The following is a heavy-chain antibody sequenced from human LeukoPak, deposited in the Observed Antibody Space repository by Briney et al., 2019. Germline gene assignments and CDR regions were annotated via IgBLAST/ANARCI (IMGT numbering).Heavy chain of an antibody. CDR3: ARAHSSSIYAFDI. CDR2: IWYDGSNK. CDR1: GFTFSSYG. Sequence: GGSLRLSCAASGFTFSSYGMHWVRQAPGKGLEWVAVIWYDGSNKYYADSVKGRFTISRDNSKNTLYLQMNSLRAEDTAVYYCARAHSSSIYAFDIWGQGTMVTVSS. V-gene: IGHV3-33*01. J-gene: IGHJ3*02. D-gene: IGHD6-13*01.